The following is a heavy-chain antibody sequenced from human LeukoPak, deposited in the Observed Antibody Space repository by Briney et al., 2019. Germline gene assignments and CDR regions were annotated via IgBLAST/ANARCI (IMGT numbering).Heavy chain of an antibody. CDR1: GFTFTSYG. D-gene: IGHD1-20*01. V-gene: IGHV3-23*01. CDR3: AKPSITGTTHLCNWFDP. Sequence: PGGSLRLSCAASGFTFTSYGMSWVRQAPGKGLEWVSTISGSSGSTYYADSVKGRFTISRDNSKNTLYLQMNSLRAEDTAVYYCAKPSITGTTHLCNWFDPWGQGTLVTVSS. J-gene: IGHJ5*02. CDR2: ISGSSGST.